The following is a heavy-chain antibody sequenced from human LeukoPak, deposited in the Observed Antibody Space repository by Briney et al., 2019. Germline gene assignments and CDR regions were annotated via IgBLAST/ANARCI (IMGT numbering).Heavy chain of an antibody. CDR1: GYSISSGYY. Sequence: SETLSLTCTVSGYSISSGYYWGWIRQPPGKGLEWIGSIYNSGSTYYDRSLKSRVTISVDTSKNQFSLKLSSVTAADTAVYYCARAHYYDSSGYYSIDPYYFDYWGQGTLVTVSS. CDR3: ARAHYYDSSGYYSIDPYYFDY. D-gene: IGHD3-22*01. V-gene: IGHV4-38-2*02. J-gene: IGHJ4*02. CDR2: IYNSGST.